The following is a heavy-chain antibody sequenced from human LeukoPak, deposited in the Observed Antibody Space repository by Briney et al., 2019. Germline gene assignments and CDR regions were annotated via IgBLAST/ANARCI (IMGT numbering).Heavy chain of an antibody. CDR3: ARSKTRTTTVTPTSFFDY. Sequence: ASVKVSCKASGYTFTSYGISWVRQAPGQGLEWMGWISAYNGNTNYAQKLQGRVTKTTDTSTSTAYMELRSLRSDDTAVYYCARSKTRTTTVTPTSFFDYWGQGTLVTVSS. V-gene: IGHV1-18*01. J-gene: IGHJ4*02. CDR2: ISAYNGNT. D-gene: IGHD4-11*01. CDR1: GYTFTSYG.